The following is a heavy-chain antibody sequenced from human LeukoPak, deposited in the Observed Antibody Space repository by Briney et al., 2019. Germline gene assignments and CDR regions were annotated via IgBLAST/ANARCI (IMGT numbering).Heavy chain of an antibody. CDR1: GFTVSSNY. CDR3: ARDGGTMVRGVVNYYYYYGMDV. V-gene: IGHV3-66*01. D-gene: IGHD3-10*01. CDR2: IYSGGST. J-gene: IGHJ6*02. Sequence: PGGSLRLSCAASGFTVSSNYMSWVRRAPGKGLEWVSVIYSGGSTYYADSVKGRFTISRDNSKNTLYLQMNSLRAEDTAVYYCARDGGTMVRGVVNYYYYYGMDVWGQGTTVTVSS.